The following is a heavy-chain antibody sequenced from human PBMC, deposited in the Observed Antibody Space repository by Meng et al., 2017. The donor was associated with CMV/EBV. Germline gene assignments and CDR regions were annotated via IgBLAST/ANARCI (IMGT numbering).Heavy chain of an antibody. D-gene: IGHD5-24*01. Sequence: GESLKISCAASGFTFSSYSTNWVRQAPGKGLERVSSISSSSSYIYYADSVKGRFTISRDNAKNSLYLQMNSLRAEDTAVYYCARDKRFQGWFDPWGQGTLVTVSS. CDR2: ISSSSSYI. V-gene: IGHV3-21*01. CDR1: GFTFSSYS. J-gene: IGHJ5*02. CDR3: ARDKRFQGWFDP.